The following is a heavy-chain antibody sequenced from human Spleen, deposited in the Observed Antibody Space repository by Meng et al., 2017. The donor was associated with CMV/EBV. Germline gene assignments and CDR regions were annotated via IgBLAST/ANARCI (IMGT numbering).Heavy chain of an antibody. J-gene: IGHJ4*02. CDR3: AREGSYYYDSSGLDY. D-gene: IGHD3-22*01. CDR1: GGSISSGDYY. CDR2: IYYSGST. V-gene: IGHV4-30-4*08. Sequence: VQLQEWGPGLVKPSQTLFPTCTVSGGSISSGDYYWSWIRQPPGKGLEWIGYIYYSGSTYYNPSLKSRVTISVDTSKNQFSLKLSSVTAADTAVYYCAREGSYYYDSSGLDYWGQGTLVTVSS.